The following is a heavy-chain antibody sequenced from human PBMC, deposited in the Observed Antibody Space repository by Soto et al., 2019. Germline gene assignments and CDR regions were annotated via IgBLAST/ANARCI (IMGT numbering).Heavy chain of an antibody. CDR2: ISYDGSNK. Sequence: GGSLRLSCPASGFTFSSYGMHWVRQAPGKGLEWVAVISYDGSNKYYADSVKGRFTISRDNSKNTLYLQMNSLRAEDTAVYYCAKVEITMVRGVILDFDYWGQGTLVTVSS. D-gene: IGHD3-10*01. CDR3: AKVEITMVRGVILDFDY. CDR1: GFTFSSYG. J-gene: IGHJ4*02. V-gene: IGHV3-30*18.